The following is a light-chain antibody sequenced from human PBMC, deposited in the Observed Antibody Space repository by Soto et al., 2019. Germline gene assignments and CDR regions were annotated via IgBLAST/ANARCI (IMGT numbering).Light chain of an antibody. CDR2: GAS. Sequence: EILLTQSPGTLSLSPGESATLSCRASQSVTSSYLAWYQQKPGQAPGLLIYGASNRATGIPDRFSGSGSGTDFTLTISRLEPEDCAVYYCQQYGDSPPTWTFGQGTKLEIK. J-gene: IGKJ1*01. V-gene: IGKV3-20*01. CDR1: QSVTSSY. CDR3: QQYGDSPPTWT.